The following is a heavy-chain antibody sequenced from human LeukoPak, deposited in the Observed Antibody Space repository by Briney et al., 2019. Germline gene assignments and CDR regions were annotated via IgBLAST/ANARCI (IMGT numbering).Heavy chain of an antibody. J-gene: IGHJ4*02. CDR1: GFTFSSYA. V-gene: IGHV3-7*01. CDR3: ATDRDNSDWQKRFDS. Sequence: PGGSLRLSCADSGFTFSSYAMTWVRQGPGKGLEWVGNINQDASEINYVDSVRGRFTISRDNAKNSLHLQMNSLRAEDTAVYYCATDRDNSDWQKRFDSWGQGTLVTVSS. CDR2: INQDASEI. D-gene: IGHD2-21*02.